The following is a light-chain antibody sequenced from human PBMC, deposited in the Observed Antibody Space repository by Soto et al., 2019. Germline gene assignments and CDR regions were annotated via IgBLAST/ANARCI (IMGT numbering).Light chain of an antibody. CDR3: QQYHDWPPLT. Sequence: DIVMTQSPATLSESPGERVTLSCRASQYISSNLAWYQQKPGQPPRLLIYDATSRATGIPSRFGGSVSGTDFTLTIISLQSEDFAVYFCQQYHDWPPLTFGGGTKVEIK. CDR1: QYISSN. V-gene: IGKV3D-15*01. CDR2: DAT. J-gene: IGKJ4*01.